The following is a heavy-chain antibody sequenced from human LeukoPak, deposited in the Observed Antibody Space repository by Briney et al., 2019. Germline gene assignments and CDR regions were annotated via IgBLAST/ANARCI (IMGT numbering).Heavy chain of an antibody. V-gene: IGHV4-38-2*02. Sequence: PSETLSLTCTVSGYSISSGYYWGWIRQPPGKGLEWIGSIYHSGSTYYNPSLKSRVTMSVDTTKNQFSLKLSSVTAADTAVYYCARGDCTNGVCYTGDYWGQGTLVTVSS. CDR2: IYHSGST. CDR1: GYSISSGYY. D-gene: IGHD2-8*01. CDR3: ARGDCTNGVCYTGDY. J-gene: IGHJ4*02.